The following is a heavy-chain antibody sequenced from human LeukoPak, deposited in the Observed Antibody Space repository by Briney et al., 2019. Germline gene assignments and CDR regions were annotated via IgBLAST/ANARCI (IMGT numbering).Heavy chain of an antibody. Sequence: SETLSLTCAVYGGSFSGYYWSWIRQPPGKGLEWIGEINHSGSINYNPSLKSRVTISVDTSKNQFSLKLSSVTAADTAVYYCAIFIAVAGTRHFDYWGQGTLVTVSS. J-gene: IGHJ4*02. V-gene: IGHV4-34*01. CDR3: AIFIAVAGTRHFDY. D-gene: IGHD6-19*01. CDR1: GGSFSGYY. CDR2: INHSGSI.